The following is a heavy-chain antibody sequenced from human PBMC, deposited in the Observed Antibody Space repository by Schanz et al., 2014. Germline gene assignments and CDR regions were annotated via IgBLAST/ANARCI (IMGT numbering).Heavy chain of an antibody. CDR1: GGTFSSDT. Sequence: QVHLVQSGAEVKKPGSSVKVSCKASGGTFSSDTFSWVRQAPGQGLEWMGWMNPNSGNPGFAQKFRGRVTMTRNTSMSTAYMELRSLRSDDTAVYYCARGYGDSPTDFWGQGTLVTVSS. D-gene: IGHD4-17*01. J-gene: IGHJ4*02. CDR3: ARGYGDSPTDF. CDR2: MNPNSGNP. V-gene: IGHV1-8*01.